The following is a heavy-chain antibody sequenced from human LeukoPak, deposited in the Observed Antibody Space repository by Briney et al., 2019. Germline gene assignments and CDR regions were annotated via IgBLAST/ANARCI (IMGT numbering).Heavy chain of an antibody. V-gene: IGHV3-74*01. Sequence: GGSLRLSCAASGFTFSSYWMHWVRQAPGKGLVWVSRINSDGSSTSYADSVKGRFTISRDNAKNTLYLQMNSLRAEDTAVYYCASRSDNDFWSGYYPSWYYHYGMDVWGQGTTVTVSS. J-gene: IGHJ6*02. CDR2: INSDGSST. CDR1: GFTFSSYW. CDR3: ASRSDNDFWSGYYPSWYYHYGMDV. D-gene: IGHD3-3*01.